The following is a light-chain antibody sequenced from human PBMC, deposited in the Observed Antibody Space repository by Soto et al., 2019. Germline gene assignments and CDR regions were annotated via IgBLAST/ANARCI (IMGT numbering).Light chain of an antibody. CDR3: AAWDDSLNGYV. J-gene: IGLJ1*01. Sequence: QSVLTQPPSASVTPGQRVTISCSGSSSNIGSNTVNWYQQLPGTAPKLLIYSNNQRPSGVPDRFSGSKSGTSASLAISGLQSEDEADYYCAAWDDSLNGYVFGTGT. CDR2: SNN. CDR1: SSNIGSNT. V-gene: IGLV1-44*01.